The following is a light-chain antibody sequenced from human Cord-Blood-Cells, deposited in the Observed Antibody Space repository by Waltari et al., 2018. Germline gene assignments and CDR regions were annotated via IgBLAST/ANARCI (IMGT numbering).Light chain of an antibody. CDR3: CSYAGSSTL. Sequence: QSALPQPAYVSGSPGQSITISWTGTRSDVGGYNLVSWYQQHPGKAPKLMIYEGSKRPSGVSNRCSGSKSGNTASLTISGLQAEDEADYYCCSYAGSSTLFGGGTKLTVL. CDR2: EGS. J-gene: IGLJ3*02. V-gene: IGLV2-23*01. CDR1: RSDVGGYNL.